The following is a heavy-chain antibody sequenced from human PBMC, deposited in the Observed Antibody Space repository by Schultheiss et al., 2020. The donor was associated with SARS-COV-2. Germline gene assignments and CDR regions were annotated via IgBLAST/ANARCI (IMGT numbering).Heavy chain of an antibody. J-gene: IGHJ3*01. Sequence: GGSLRLSCAASGFTFSRFGMHWVRQAPGKWLEWMATISYDGTITYYADSVKGRFTMSRDNSRNTLYLQMHILRPEDTAVYYCAKGAVAGDDAFDLWGQGTLVTVSS. CDR1: GFTFSRFG. V-gene: IGHV3-30*18. D-gene: IGHD6-19*01. CDR2: ISYDGTIT. CDR3: AKGAVAGDDAFDL.